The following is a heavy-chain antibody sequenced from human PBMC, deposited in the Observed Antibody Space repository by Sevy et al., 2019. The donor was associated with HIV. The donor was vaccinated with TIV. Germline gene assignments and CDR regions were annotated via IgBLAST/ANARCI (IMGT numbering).Heavy chain of an antibody. CDR1: GYSFTSYW. CDR2: IYPGDSDT. CDR3: ARPVTHAGHFDY. D-gene: IGHD4-17*01. V-gene: IGHV5-51*01. Sequence: GESLKISCKGSGYSFTSYWIGWGRPMPGKGLEWRGIIYPGDSDTRYSPSFQGRVTISADKSISTAYLQWSSLKASDTAMYYCARPVTHAGHFDYWGQGTLVTVSS. J-gene: IGHJ4*02.